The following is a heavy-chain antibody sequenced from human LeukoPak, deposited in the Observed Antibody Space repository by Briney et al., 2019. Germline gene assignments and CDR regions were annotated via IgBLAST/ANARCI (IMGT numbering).Heavy chain of an antibody. CDR1: GGSFSGYY. CDR3: ARNNSSVWYVYYYYYGMDV. CDR2: INHSGST. D-gene: IGHD6-13*01. Sequence: KPSGTLSLTCAVYGGSFSGYYWSWIRQPPGKGLEWIGEINHSGSTNYNPSLKSRVTISVDTSKNQFSLKLSSVTAADTAVYYCARNNSSVWYVYYYYYGMDVWGQGTTVTVSS. V-gene: IGHV4-34*01. J-gene: IGHJ6*02.